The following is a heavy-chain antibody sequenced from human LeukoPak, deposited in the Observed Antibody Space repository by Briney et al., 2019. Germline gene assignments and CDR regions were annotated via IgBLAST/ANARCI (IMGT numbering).Heavy chain of an antibody. D-gene: IGHD4-17*01. CDR1: GFTVSTTY. CDR3: ANLPYGDYADPWGHNDY. V-gene: IGHV3-23*01. J-gene: IGHJ4*02. Sequence: GGSLRLSCAASGFTVSTTYMSWVRQAPGKGLEWVSAISGSGGSTYYADSVKGRFTISRDNSKNTLYLQMNSLRAEDTAVYYCANLPYGDYADPWGHNDYWGQGTLVTVSS. CDR2: ISGSGGST.